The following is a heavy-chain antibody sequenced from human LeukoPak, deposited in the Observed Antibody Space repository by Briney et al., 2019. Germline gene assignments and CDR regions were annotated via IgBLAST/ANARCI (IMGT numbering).Heavy chain of an antibody. Sequence: PGGSLRLSCTVSVITFSNAWMNWVRQAPGKGLEWVGRIRPKFEGGTADYAVAVKGRFIISRDDSKNTLYLQMNSLKIEDTAMYYCTHYSSGWYLGQGTLVTVSS. V-gene: IGHV3-15*01. D-gene: IGHD6-19*01. CDR3: THYSSGWY. J-gene: IGHJ4*02. CDR1: VITFSNAW. CDR2: IRPKFEGGTA.